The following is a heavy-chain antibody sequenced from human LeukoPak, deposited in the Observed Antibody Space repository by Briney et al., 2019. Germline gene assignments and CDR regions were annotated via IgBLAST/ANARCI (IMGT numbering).Heavy chain of an antibody. V-gene: IGHV3-30-3*01. Sequence: GRPLRLSCAASGFTFSSYAMHWVRQAPGKGLEWVAVISYDGSNKYYADSVKGRFTISRDNSKNTLYLQMNSLRAEDTAVYYCARDGWDYWGQGTLVTVSS. CDR3: ARDGWDY. D-gene: IGHD2-15*01. CDR2: ISYDGSNK. J-gene: IGHJ4*02. CDR1: GFTFSSYA.